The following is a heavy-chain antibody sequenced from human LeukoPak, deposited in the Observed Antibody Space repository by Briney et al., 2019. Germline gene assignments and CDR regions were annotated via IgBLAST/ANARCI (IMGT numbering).Heavy chain of an antibody. CDR3: ARVEYSSSFDY. D-gene: IGHD6-6*01. CDR1: GCSISSYY. CDR2: IYYSGST. Sequence: TSETLSLTCTVSGCSISSYYWSWIRQPPGKGLEWIGYIYYSGSTNYNPSLKSRVTISVDTSKNQFSLKLSSVTAADTAVYYCARVEYSSSFDYWGQGTLVTVSS. V-gene: IGHV4-59*01. J-gene: IGHJ4*02.